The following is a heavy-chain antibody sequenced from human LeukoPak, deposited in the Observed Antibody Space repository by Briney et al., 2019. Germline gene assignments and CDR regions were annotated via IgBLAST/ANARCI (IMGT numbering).Heavy chain of an antibody. D-gene: IGHD3-3*01. J-gene: IGHJ3*02. V-gene: IGHV3-23*01. CDR1: GFTFSSYA. CDR2: ISGSGGST. Sequence: PGGSLRLSCAASGFTFSSYAMSWVRQAPGKGLEWVSAISGSGGSTYYADSAKGRFTISRDNSKNTLYLQMNSLRAEDTAVYYCAKDHWAIFGVAPGAFDIWGQGTMVTVSS. CDR3: AKDHWAIFGVAPGAFDI.